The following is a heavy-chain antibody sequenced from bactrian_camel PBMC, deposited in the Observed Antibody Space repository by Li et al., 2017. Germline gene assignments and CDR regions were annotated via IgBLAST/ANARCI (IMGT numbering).Heavy chain of an antibody. J-gene: IGHJ4*01. D-gene: IGHD2*01. CDR2: IHIGGGST. CDR1: GITEGTNC. Sequence: HVQLVESGGGSVQAGGSLRLSCEVSGITEGTNCIGWFRQAPGKEREGVAAIHIGGGSTYYADAVKGRFTISRDNAKNTLYLQMNSLKPEDTAMYYCAAVLRSGSYCYTPSSDRFRYWGQGTQVTVS. CDR3: AAVLRSGSYCYTPSSDRFRY. V-gene: IGHV3S54*01.